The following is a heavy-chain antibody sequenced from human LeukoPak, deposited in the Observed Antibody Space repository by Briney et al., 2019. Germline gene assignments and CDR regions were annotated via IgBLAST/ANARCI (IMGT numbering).Heavy chain of an antibody. J-gene: IGHJ4*02. CDR2: MRPDGREK. CDR1: GFTFSRDW. V-gene: IGHV3-7*01. Sequence: GGSLRLSCAASGFTFSRDWMTWVRQAPGKGLEWVANMRPDGREKYYADSMKGRFTISRDNAKNSLYLQMNSLRAEDTAVYYCARERGSIEEYIDYWGQGTLVTVSS. D-gene: IGHD3-10*01. CDR3: ARERGSIEEYIDY.